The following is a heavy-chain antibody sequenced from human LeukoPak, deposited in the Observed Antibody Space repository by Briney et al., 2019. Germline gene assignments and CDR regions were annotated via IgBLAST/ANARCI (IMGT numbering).Heavy chain of an antibody. J-gene: IGHJ3*02. CDR3: ARQLGYCSSTSCYGTADI. Sequence: PGGSLRLSCAASGFTFSSYSMNWVRQAPGKGLEWVSYISSSSSTIYYADSVKGRFTISRDNAKNSLYLQMNSLRAEDTAVYYCARQLGYCSSTSCYGTADIWGQGTTVTVSS. V-gene: IGHV3-48*01. D-gene: IGHD2-2*01. CDR2: ISSSSSTI. CDR1: GFTFSSYS.